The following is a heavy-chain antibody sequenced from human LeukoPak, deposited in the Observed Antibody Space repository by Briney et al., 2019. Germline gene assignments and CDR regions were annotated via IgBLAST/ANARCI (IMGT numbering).Heavy chain of an antibody. V-gene: IGHV4-4*02. CDR3: ARGPRSGRRRFDP. Sequence: SGTLSLTCAVSGGSISSSNWWSWVRQPPGKGLEWIGEIYHSGSTNYNPSLKGRVTISVDKSKNQFSLKLSSVTAADTAVYYCARGPRSGRRRFDPWGQGTLVTVSS. D-gene: IGHD3-10*01. CDR1: GGSISSSNW. J-gene: IGHJ5*02. CDR2: IYHSGST.